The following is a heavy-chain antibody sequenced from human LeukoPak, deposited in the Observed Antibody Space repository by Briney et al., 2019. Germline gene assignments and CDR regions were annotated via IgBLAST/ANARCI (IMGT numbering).Heavy chain of an antibody. J-gene: IGHJ4*02. CDR3: ASSSFTSGYRSFFNY. Sequence: WGSLRLSCAASGFTFSSDAMHWVRQAPGKGLEWVAAISYDGSDKYYADSVKGRFTISRDNPQNTLYLQMNSLRAEDTAVYYCASSSFTSGYRSFFNYWGQGTLVTVSS. V-gene: IGHV3-30*04. D-gene: IGHD5-12*01. CDR1: GFTFSSDA. CDR2: ISYDGSDK.